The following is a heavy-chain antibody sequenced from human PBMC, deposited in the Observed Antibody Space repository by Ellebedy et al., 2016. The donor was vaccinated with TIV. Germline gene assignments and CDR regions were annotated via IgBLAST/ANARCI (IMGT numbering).Heavy chain of an antibody. CDR3: ARDPGSSAFDI. Sequence: GGSLRLXXAASGFTFSASWMSWVRQAPGKGLEFVANINQDESTKNYVDSMKGRFSISRDNAKNSMYLQMDSLRVEDTAVYFCARDPGSSAFDIWGRGTMVTVSS. CDR2: INQDESTK. CDR1: GFTFSASW. V-gene: IGHV3-7*03. J-gene: IGHJ3*02.